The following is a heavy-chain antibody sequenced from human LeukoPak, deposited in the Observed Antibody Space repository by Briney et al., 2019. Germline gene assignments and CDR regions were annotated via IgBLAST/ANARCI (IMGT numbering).Heavy chain of an antibody. J-gene: IGHJ4*02. CDR2: ISSSSSYI. CDR3: ARDGGLYSSGWYFYFDY. D-gene: IGHD6-19*01. Sequence: GGSLRLPCAASGFTFSSYSMNWVRQAPGKGLEWVSSISSSSSYIYYADSVKGRFTISRDNAKNSLYLQMNSLRAEDTAVYYCARDGGLYSSGWYFYFDYWGQGTLVTVSS. CDR1: GFTFSSYS. V-gene: IGHV3-21*01.